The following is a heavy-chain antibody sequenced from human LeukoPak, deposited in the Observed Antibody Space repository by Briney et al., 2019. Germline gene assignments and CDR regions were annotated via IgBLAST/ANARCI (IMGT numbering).Heavy chain of an antibody. V-gene: IGHV4-59*01. CDR2: IYYSGNT. Sequence: PSETLSLTCTVSGGSISNYYWSWIRQPPGKGLEWIGYIYYSGNTNYNPSLKSRVTISVDTSKNQFSLKLNSVTAADTAVYYCARATFMFRGVPLEPDAFDIWGQGTMVSVSS. CDR3: ARATFMFRGVPLEPDAFDI. J-gene: IGHJ3*02. CDR1: GGSISNYY. D-gene: IGHD3-10*01.